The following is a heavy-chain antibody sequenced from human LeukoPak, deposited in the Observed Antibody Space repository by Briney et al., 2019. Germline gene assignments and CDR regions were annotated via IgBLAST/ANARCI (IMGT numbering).Heavy chain of an antibody. CDR3: ATDPPWASDSFAI. CDR1: EFTLSNYW. D-gene: IGHD3-22*01. CDR2: IKGDGSKE. V-gene: IGHV3-7*03. J-gene: IGHJ3*02. Sequence: GGSLRLSCIASEFTLSNYWMTWVRQAPGKGLEWVANIKGDGSKEYYVDSVKGRFTISRDNAKNSVNLQMNSLSPEDTAVYYCATDPPWASDSFAIWGQGTMVTVSS.